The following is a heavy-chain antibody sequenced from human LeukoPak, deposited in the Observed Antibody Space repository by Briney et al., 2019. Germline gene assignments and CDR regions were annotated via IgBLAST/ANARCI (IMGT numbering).Heavy chain of an antibody. Sequence: GGSLRLSCAPSGFTFSSYSMNWVRQAPGKGLEWVSYISSSGGTIYYPDSVKGRFTISRDNAKNSLFLQMNSLRAEDTAVYYCARDASGSNNWFDPWGQGTLVTVSS. V-gene: IGHV3-48*04. CDR3: ARDASGSNNWFDP. J-gene: IGHJ5*02. CDR2: ISSSGGTI. D-gene: IGHD5-12*01. CDR1: GFTFSSYS.